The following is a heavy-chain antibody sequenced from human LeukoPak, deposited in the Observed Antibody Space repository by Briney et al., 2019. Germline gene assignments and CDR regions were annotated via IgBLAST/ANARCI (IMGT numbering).Heavy chain of an antibody. CDR3: CMYYYDSSGYEFDY. CDR1: GFTFSSYW. D-gene: IGHD3-22*01. V-gene: IGHV3-74*01. CDR2: INSDGSST. J-gene: IGHJ4*02. Sequence: GGSLRLSCAASGFTFSSYWMYWVRQAPGKGLVWVSRINSDGSSTNYADSVKGRFTTSRDNAKNTLYLQMNSLRAEDTAVYYCCMYYYDSSGYEFDYWGQGTLVTVSS.